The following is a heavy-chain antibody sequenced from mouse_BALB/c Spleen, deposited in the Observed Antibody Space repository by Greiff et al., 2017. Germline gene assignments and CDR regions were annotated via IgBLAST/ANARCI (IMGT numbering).Heavy chain of an antibody. D-gene: IGHD2-1*01. CDR2: ISNGGGST. J-gene: IGHJ2*01. CDR3: ARHGAVGNYVMSFDY. CDR1: GFTFSSYT. Sequence: EVKLVESGGGLVQPGGSLKLSCAASGFTFSSYTMSWVRQTPEKRLEWVAYISNGGGSTYYPDTVKGRFTISRDNAKNTLYLQMSSLKSEDTAMFNCARHGAVGNYVMSFDYWGQGATLTVSS. V-gene: IGHV5-12-2*01.